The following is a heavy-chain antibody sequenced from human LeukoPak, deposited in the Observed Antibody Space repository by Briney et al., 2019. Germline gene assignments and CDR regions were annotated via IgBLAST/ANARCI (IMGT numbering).Heavy chain of an antibody. D-gene: IGHD4/OR15-4a*01. Sequence: PSETLSLTCTVSGGSISSSSYYWGWIRQPPGKGLEWIGSIYYSGSTNYNPSLKSRVTISVDTSKNQFSLKLSSVTAADTAVYYCARGQAVLTGLYNWFDPWGQGTLVTVSS. CDR1: GGSISSSSYY. CDR2: IYYSGST. V-gene: IGHV4-39*07. CDR3: ARGQAVLTGLYNWFDP. J-gene: IGHJ5*02.